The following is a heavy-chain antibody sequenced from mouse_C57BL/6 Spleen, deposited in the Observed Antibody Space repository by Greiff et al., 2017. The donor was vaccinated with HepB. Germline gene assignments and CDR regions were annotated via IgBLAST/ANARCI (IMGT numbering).Heavy chain of an antibody. D-gene: IGHD1-1*01. CDR1: GYTFTSYW. V-gene: IGHV1-5*01. CDR3: TKTLYYYGRYFDY. J-gene: IGHJ2*01. CDR2: SYPGNSDT. Sequence: EVQLQQSGTVLARPGASVKMSCKTSGYTFTSYWMHWVKQRPGQGLEWIGASYPGNSDTSYNQKFKGKAKLTAVTSASTAYMELSSLTNEDSAVYYCTKTLYYYGRYFDYWGQGTTLTVSS.